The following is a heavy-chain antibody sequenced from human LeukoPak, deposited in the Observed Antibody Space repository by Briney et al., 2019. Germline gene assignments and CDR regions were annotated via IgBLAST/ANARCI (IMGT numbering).Heavy chain of an antibody. Sequence: PSETLSLTCTVSCGSISSTYWSWIRQPPGKGLEWIGYLYSRGSTNYNPSLKSRVTISVHRSKHQFSLKFSSVAAADTAVYYCARVATINRVDMYYFDYWGQGTLVTVSS. CDR2: LYSRGST. V-gene: IGHV4-59*01. CDR3: ARVATINRVDMYYFDY. CDR1: CGSISSTY. D-gene: IGHD5-12*01. J-gene: IGHJ4*02.